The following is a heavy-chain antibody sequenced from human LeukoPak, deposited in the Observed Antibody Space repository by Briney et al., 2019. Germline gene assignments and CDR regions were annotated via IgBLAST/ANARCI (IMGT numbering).Heavy chain of an antibody. J-gene: IGHJ5*02. V-gene: IGHV1-69*05. Sequence: SVKVSCKASGGTFRNLAISWVRQAPGQGLEWMGGIIPIFGTTNYAQKFQGRVTMTTDTSTSTAYMELRSLRSDDTAVYYCARDRGSKAPNNWFDPWGQGTLVTVSS. CDR1: GGTFRNLA. D-gene: IGHD3-16*01. CDR2: IIPIFGTT. CDR3: ARDRGSKAPNNWFDP.